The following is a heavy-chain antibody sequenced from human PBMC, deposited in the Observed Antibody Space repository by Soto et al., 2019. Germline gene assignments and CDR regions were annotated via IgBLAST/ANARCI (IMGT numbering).Heavy chain of an antibody. CDR3: AMVDNYVTPTPQDV. CDR2: ISPYSGTT. V-gene: IGHV1-18*01. J-gene: IGHJ6*02. Sequence: QVQLVQSGDEVRKPGSSVKVSCKASGYIFVNYGIAWVRQAPGQGLEWMGWISPYSGTTHYASKVQGRLTMTTDTATSTAYMELGSLTSDDTAVYYCAMVDNYVTPTPQDVWGQGTTVTVSS. D-gene: IGHD3-16*01. CDR1: GYIFVNYG.